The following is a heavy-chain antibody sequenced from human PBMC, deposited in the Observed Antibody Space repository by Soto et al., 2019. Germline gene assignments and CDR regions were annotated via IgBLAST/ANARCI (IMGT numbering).Heavy chain of an antibody. Sequence: ASVKVSCKASGYTFTGYYIHWVRQAPGQGLEWMGWIKPDSGATKYAPKFQYRVTMSRDTSISTAYIDVSSLRSDDTAVYYCARVEDSPSASGWYSKFDYWGQGPLVTVSS. CDR3: ARVEDSPSASGWYSKFDY. J-gene: IGHJ4*02. CDR1: GYTFTGYY. V-gene: IGHV1-2*02. D-gene: IGHD6-19*01. CDR2: IKPDSGAT.